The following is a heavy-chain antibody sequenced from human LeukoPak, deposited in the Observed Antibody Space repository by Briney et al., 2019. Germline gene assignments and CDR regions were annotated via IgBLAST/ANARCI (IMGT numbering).Heavy chain of an antibody. CDR2: INPSGGST. J-gene: IGHJ4*02. D-gene: IGHD3-10*01. Sequence: ASVKVSCKSSGYTFASYYMYWVRQAPGQGLEWMGIINPSGGSTSYAQKFQGRVTMTRDTSTSTVYMELSSLRSEDTAVYYCARDSGMVRGTVDYWGQGTLVTVSS. CDR3: ARDSGMVRGTVDY. CDR1: GYTFASYY. V-gene: IGHV1-46*01.